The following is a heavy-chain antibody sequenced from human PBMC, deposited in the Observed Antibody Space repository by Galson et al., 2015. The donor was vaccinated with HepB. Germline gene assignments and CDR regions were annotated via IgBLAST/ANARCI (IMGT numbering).Heavy chain of an antibody. D-gene: IGHD3-10*01. CDR3: ARDIGPLTMTRGYLAS. Sequence: SLRLSCAGSGFNFGDHTMHWVRQVPGKGLEWVSAISWNSGGVGYADSVRGRFTISRDNARNSVSLQMNSLRVEDTALYYCARDIGPLTMTRGYLASWGQGILVTITS. V-gene: IGHV3-9*01. CDR2: ISWNSGGV. CDR1: GFNFGDHT. J-gene: IGHJ1*01.